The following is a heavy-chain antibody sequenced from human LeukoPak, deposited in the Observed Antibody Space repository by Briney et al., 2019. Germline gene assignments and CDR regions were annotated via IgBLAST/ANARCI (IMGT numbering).Heavy chain of an antibody. CDR1: GGSISSYY. Sequence: SETLSLTCSVSGGSISSYYWNWIRQPPGKTPEWIGYIYHSGSTNYNPSLESRVTISVDTSTNQFSLKLRSVTAADTAVYYCAGGLMFRGKYFAPWGQEPWSPSPQ. CDR2: IYHSGST. D-gene: IGHD3-10*02. V-gene: IGHV4-59*01. CDR3: AGGLMFRGKYFAP. J-gene: IGHJ5*02.